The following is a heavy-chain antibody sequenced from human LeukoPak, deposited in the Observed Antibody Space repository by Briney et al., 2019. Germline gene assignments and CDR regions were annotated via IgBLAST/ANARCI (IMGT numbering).Heavy chain of an antibody. CDR3: ARADARVPDY. V-gene: IGHV4-34*12. CDR2: IIHSGST. CDR1: GGSFSGYH. Sequence: SETLSLTCAVYGGSFSGYHWSWIRQPPGKGLEWIGEIIHSGSTNYNPSLKGRVTISVDTSKNQFSLKLSSVTAADTAVYYCARADARVPDYWGQGTLVTVSS. J-gene: IGHJ4*02.